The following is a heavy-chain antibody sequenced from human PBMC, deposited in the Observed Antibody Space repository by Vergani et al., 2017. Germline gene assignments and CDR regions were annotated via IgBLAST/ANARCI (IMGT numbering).Heavy chain of an antibody. CDR1: GFSFSNSN. V-gene: IGHV3-48*01. Sequence: EVQLLESGGSLKQPGGSVRLSCAASGFSFSNSNMNWVRQAPGKGLEWISYISDRSASIYYAASVRGRFTVSRDNARNSLSLQMNSLRAEDTAIYYCAKEAIVDYGFYFDHWGQGVLVTVSS. CDR3: AKEAIVDYGFYFDH. D-gene: IGHD4-17*01. CDR2: ISDRSASI. J-gene: IGHJ4*02.